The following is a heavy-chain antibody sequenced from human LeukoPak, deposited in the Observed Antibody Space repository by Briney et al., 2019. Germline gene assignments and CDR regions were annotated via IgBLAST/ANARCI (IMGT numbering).Heavy chain of an antibody. D-gene: IGHD3-22*01. J-gene: IGHJ3*02. CDR1: GGSFSGYY. CDR3: AREWYYYDSSGYYYGRIAFDI. Sequence: SETLSLTCAVYGGSFSGYYWSWIRQPPGKGLEWIGEINHSGSTNYNPSLKSRVTISVDTSKNQFSLKLSSVIAADTAVYYCAREWYYYDSSGYYYGRIAFDIWGQGTMVTVSS. V-gene: IGHV4-34*01. CDR2: INHSGST.